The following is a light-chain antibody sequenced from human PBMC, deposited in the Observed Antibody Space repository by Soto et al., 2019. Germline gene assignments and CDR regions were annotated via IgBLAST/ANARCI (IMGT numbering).Light chain of an antibody. Sequence: TMMTQSPATLSVSLGERATLSCRASQSLRSSLAWYQQKPGQAPRLLIYDASTRATGIPARFSGSGSGTDFTLTISGLQSEDFVVYYCQQYNNWPQTFGQGTKVDNK. CDR2: DAS. CDR3: QQYNNWPQT. J-gene: IGKJ1*01. CDR1: QSLRSS. V-gene: IGKV3-15*01.